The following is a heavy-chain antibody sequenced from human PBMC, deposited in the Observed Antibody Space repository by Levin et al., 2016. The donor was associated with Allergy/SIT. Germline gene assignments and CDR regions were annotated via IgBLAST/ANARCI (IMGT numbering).Heavy chain of an antibody. J-gene: IGHJ4*02. CDR1: GGTFSSYA. Sequence: SVKVSCKASGGTFSSYAISWVRQAPGQGLEWMGRIIPILGIANYAQKFQGRVTITADKSTSTAYMELSSLRSEDTAVYYCAREGLVYGSGSYHTPPLYDYWGQGTLVTVSS. CDR2: IIPILGIA. V-gene: IGHV1-69*04. D-gene: IGHD3-10*01. CDR3: AREGLVYGSGSYHTPPLYDY.